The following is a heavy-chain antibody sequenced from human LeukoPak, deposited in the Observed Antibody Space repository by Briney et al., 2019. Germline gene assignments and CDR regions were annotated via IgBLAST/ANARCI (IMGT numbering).Heavy chain of an antibody. CDR1: GYTFNISD. V-gene: IGHV1-8*01. D-gene: IGHD3-3*01. CDR2: MKPNSGNT. CDR3: ARRASDFWSGRAWFDP. J-gene: IGHJ5*02. Sequence: ASVKVSSKASGYTFNISDINWVRQASGQGLECMGWMKPNSGNTGYAQKFKGRLTLTRGTSVRTAYTEWSGLYSEDTAVYYCARRASDFWSGRAWFDPWGQGTLVTVSA.